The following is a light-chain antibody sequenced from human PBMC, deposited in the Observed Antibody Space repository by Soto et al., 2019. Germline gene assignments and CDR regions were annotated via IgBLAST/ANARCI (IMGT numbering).Light chain of an antibody. V-gene: IGKV3-15*01. CDR2: GAS. CDR3: QQYNNWSLH. CDR1: QSVSSN. Sequence: EIVMTQSPATLSVSPGERATLSCRASQSVSSNFAWYPQKPGQAPRLLIYGASTRATGIPARFSGSGSGTEFTLTITTLQSEDCAVYYYQQYNNWSLHLGQGTRLE. J-gene: IGKJ5*01.